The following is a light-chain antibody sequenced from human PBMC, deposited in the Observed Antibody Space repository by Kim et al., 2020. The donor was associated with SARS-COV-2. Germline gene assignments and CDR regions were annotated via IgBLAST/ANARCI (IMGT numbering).Light chain of an antibody. CDR2: AAS. Sequence: ASAGDRVTITCRASQGISSYLAWYQQKPGKAPELLIYAASTLHSGVPSRFSGSGSGTDFTLTITCLQSEDFAIYYCQQYYSYPRTFGQGTKVDIK. V-gene: IGKV1-8*01. J-gene: IGKJ1*01. CDR3: QQYYSYPRT. CDR1: QGISSY.